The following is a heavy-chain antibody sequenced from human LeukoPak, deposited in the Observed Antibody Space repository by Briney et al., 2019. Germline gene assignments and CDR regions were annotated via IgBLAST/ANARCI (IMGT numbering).Heavy chain of an antibody. V-gene: IGHV4-34*01. CDR3: ARLNYYDSSGYNY. Sequence: SETLSLTCAVYGGSFSNYYWSWVRQPPGKGLEWIGEINHSGSTNYNPSLKSRVTISVDTSKNQFSLKLSSVTAADTAVYYCARLNYYDSSGYNYWGQGTLVTVSS. CDR1: GGSFSNYY. CDR2: INHSGST. J-gene: IGHJ4*02. D-gene: IGHD3-22*01.